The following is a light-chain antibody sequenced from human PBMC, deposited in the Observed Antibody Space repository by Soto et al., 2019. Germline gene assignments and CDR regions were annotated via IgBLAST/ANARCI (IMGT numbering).Light chain of an antibody. Sequence: EIQMTQSPSTLSASVGDRVTITCRASQSIRNYLNWYQHKPGKAPKLLIYAASSLQSGVPSRFSGSESGTDFTLTISSLQPEDFATYYCQQSSSTSWTFGQRSKADIK. V-gene: IGKV1-39*01. CDR3: QQSSSTSWT. CDR2: AAS. CDR1: QSIRNY. J-gene: IGKJ1*01.